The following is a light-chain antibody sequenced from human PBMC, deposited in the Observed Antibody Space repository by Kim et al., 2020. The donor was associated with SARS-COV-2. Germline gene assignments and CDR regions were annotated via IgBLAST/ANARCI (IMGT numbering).Light chain of an antibody. CDR3: YSAADNIGV. CDR1: VLAKKY. V-gene: IGLV3-27*01. Sequence: SVSPGQTARITCSGDVLAKKYARWFQQKPGQAPVLVIYKDSERPSGIPERFSGSSSGTTVTLTISGAQVEDEADFYCYSAADNIGVFGGGTQLTFL. J-gene: IGLJ3*02. CDR2: KDS.